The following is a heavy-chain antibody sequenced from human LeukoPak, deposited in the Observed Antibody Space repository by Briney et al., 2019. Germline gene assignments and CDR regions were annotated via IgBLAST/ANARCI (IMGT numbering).Heavy chain of an antibody. Sequence: PSETLSLTCTVSGGSISSYYWSWIRQPPGKGLEWIGYIYYSGNTNYNPSLKSRVTISVDTSKNQFSLKLSSVTAADTAVYYCARGYGDYFNYWGQGTLVTVSS. J-gene: IGHJ4*02. CDR2: IYYSGNT. V-gene: IGHV4-59*01. CDR1: GGSISSYY. CDR3: ARGYGDYFNY. D-gene: IGHD4-17*01.